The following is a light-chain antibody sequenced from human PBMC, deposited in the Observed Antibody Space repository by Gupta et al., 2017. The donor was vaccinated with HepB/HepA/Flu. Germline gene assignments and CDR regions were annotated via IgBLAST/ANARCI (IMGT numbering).Light chain of an antibody. CDR1: QSVSSSY. V-gene: IGKV3-20*01. J-gene: IGKJ3*01. CDR3: QQYGGSPGVT. Sequence: IVLTHSPGTLSLSPGARATPACRASQSVSSSYLAWYQQKPGQAPRLLIYGASSRATGIPDRFSGSGSGTDFTLTISRLEPEDFAVYYCQQYGGSPGVTFGPGTKVDIK. CDR2: GAS.